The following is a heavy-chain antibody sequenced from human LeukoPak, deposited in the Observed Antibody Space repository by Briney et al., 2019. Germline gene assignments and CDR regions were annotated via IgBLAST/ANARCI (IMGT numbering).Heavy chain of an antibody. Sequence: QSGGSLRLSCAASGFTFRSYALHWVRQAPGKGLEWVAVISDDGTRQHYADFLGGRFTISRDNSKNTVSLQMSSLTSEDTAAYFCVREQPGDGWSGFDYWGQGNLVTVSS. D-gene: IGHD6-19*01. V-gene: IGHV3-30*15. CDR3: VREQPGDGWSGFDY. J-gene: IGHJ4*02. CDR1: GFTFRSYA. CDR2: ISDDGTRQ.